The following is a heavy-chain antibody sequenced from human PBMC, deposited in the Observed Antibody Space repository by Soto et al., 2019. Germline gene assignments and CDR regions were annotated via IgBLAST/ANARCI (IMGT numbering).Heavy chain of an antibody. D-gene: IGHD3-9*01. V-gene: IGHV1-2*04. CDR1: GDTFTGYY. Sequence: ASVKVSCKASGDTFTGYYMHWVRQAPGQGLEWMGWINPNSGGTNYAQKFQGWVTMTRDTSISTAYMELSRLRSDDTAVYYCASGYYDILNGYFSFAYWGQGTLVTVSS. J-gene: IGHJ4*02. CDR3: ASGYYDILNGYFSFAY. CDR2: INPNSGGT.